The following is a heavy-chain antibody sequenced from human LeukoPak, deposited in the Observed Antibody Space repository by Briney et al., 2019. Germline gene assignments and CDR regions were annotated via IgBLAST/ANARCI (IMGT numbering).Heavy chain of an antibody. Sequence: ASVKVSCKASGYTFTGYDINWVRQATGQGLEWMGWMNPNSGNTGYAQKFQGRVTMTRNTSISTAYMELSSLRSEDTAVYYCARGIPPYYDILTGYYTHDYWGQGTLVTVSS. J-gene: IGHJ4*02. CDR1: GYTFTGYD. CDR3: ARGIPPYYDILTGYYTHDY. D-gene: IGHD3-9*01. V-gene: IGHV1-8*01. CDR2: MNPNSGNT.